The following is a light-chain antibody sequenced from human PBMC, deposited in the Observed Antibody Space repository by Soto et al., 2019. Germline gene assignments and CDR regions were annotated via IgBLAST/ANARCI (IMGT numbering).Light chain of an antibody. J-gene: IGKJ1*01. CDR2: AAS. CDR3: QQYNSYST. V-gene: IGKV1-5*01. Sequence: DIQMTQSPSTLSGSVGDRVTITCRASQTISSWLAWYQQKPGKAPKLLIYAASSLQSGVPSRFSGSGSGTDFTLTISSLQPEDFASYYCQQYNSYSTFGQGTKVDIK. CDR1: QTISSW.